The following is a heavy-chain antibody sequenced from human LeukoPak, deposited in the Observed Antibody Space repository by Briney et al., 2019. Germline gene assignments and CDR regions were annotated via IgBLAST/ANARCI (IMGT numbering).Heavy chain of an antibody. D-gene: IGHD6-19*01. CDR2: ISAYNGNT. CDR1: GYTFTSYG. J-gene: IGHJ4*02. Sequence: VSVKVSCKASGYTFTSYGISWVRQAPGQGLEWMGWISAYNGNTNYAQKFQGRVTMTTDTSTSTAYMELRSLRSDDTAVYYCARDQQWLDPARHGFDYWGQGTLVTVSS. CDR3: ARDQQWLDPARHGFDY. V-gene: IGHV1-18*01.